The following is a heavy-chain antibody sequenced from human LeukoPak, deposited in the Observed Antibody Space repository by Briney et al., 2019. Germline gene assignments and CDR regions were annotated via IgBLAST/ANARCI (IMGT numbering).Heavy chain of an antibody. CDR3: VRQFAS. Sequence: PGGSLGLSCAASGFTFSDHIMNWVRQLPGKRLEWVAYVSGSGSTVYYADSVKGRFTISRDNGKSSLYLQMNSLRVEDTALYYCVRQFASWGQGTLVTASS. J-gene: IGHJ4*02. CDR1: GFTFSDHI. V-gene: IGHV3-48*01. CDR2: VSGSGSTV.